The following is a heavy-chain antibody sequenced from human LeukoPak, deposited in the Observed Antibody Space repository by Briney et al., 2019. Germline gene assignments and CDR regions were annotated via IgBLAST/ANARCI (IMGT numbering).Heavy chain of an antibody. V-gene: IGHV4-59*06. D-gene: IGHD3-10*01. CDR3: ARDSGHGIFDY. CDR2: IYYSGST. CDR1: GGSISGYY. Sequence: SETLSLTCTVSGGSISGYYWSWIRQPPGKGLEWIGYIYYSGSTYYNPSLKSRVTISVDTSKNQFSLKLSSVTAADTAVYYCARDSGHGIFDYWGQGTLVTVSS. J-gene: IGHJ4*02.